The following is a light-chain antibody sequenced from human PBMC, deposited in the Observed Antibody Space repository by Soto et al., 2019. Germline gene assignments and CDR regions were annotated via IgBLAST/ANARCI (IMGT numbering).Light chain of an antibody. V-gene: IGKV1-39*01. CDR3: QQSHRTPPRLT. CDR1: QSISSY. Sequence: DIQMTQSPSSLSASVGDRVTITCRASQSISSYLNWYQQKPGKAPKLLIYAASSLQSGVPSRFSGSGSGTDFTLTISSLQPEDFATYYGQQSHRTPPRLTFGGGTKVEIK. J-gene: IGKJ4*01. CDR2: AAS.